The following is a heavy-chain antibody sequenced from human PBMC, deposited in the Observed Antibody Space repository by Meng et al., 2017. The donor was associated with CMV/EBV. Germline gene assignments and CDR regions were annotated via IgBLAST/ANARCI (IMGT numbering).Heavy chain of an antibody. D-gene: IGHD2-2*01. V-gene: IGHV6-1*01. CDR2: TYYRSKWYI. Sequence: SQTLSLTCAISGDSVLSNSATWSWIRQSPSRGLEWLGRTYYRSKWYIDYAVSVKSRIDINPDTSKNQFSLQLNAVTPEDTAVYYCARVRCSTTSCYYEYPYGMDVWGQGTTVTVSS. J-gene: IGHJ6*02. CDR1: GDSVLSNSAT. CDR3: ARVRCSTTSCYYEYPYGMDV.